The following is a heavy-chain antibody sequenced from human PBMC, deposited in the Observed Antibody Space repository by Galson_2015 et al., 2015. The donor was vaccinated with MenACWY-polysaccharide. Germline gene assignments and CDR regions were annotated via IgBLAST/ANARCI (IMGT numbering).Heavy chain of an antibody. D-gene: IGHD4-11*01. Sequence: PALVKPTQTLTLTCTFSGFSLSTSGVGVGWIRQPPGKALEWLALIYWDDDKRYSPSLKSRLTITKDTSKNQVVLTMTNMDPVDTATCYCAHLTTDVSFGPWGQGTLVTVSS. CDR2: IYWDDDK. J-gene: IGHJ5*02. CDR3: AHLTTDVSFGP. CDR1: GFSLSTSGVG. V-gene: IGHV2-5*02.